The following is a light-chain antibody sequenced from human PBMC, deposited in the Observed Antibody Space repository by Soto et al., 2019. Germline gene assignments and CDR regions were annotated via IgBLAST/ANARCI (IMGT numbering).Light chain of an antibody. CDR3: QQYNNWPLG. Sequence: EIVMTQSPATLSVSPGERATLSCRASQSVSSNLAWYQQKPGQAPRLLISGASTRATGIPDRFSGSGSGTEFTLTISSLQSEDFAVYYCQQYNNWPLGFGQGTKVDIK. J-gene: IGKJ1*01. V-gene: IGKV3-15*01. CDR1: QSVSSN. CDR2: GAS.